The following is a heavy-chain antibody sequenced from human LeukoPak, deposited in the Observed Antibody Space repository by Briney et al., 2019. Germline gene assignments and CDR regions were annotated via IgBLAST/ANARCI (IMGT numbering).Heavy chain of an antibody. V-gene: IGHV3-48*03. CDR1: GFTFSNYG. D-gene: IGHD6-13*01. CDR3: AREYSSTWYAGRGLFDY. Sequence: GGSLRLSCTASGFTFSNYGMNWVRQAPGKGLEWLSYISSSGSSKYYTDSVKGRVTIFRDNAKNSLYLQMNSLRAEDTAIYYCAREYSSTWYAGRGLFDYWGQGTLVTVSS. CDR2: ISSSGSSK. J-gene: IGHJ4*02.